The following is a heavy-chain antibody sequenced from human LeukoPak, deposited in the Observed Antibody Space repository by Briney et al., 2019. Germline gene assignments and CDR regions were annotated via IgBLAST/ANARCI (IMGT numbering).Heavy chain of an antibody. CDR2: IKSKIDGGTT. V-gene: IGHV3-15*01. Sequence: PGGSLRLSCAASGFTFRNAWMSWVRQAPGKGLEWVGRIKSKIDGGTTDYAAPVKGRFTISRDDSKNTLYLQMNSLKSEDTAVYYCTTGKRWFCSRSSCYTLDYWGQGTLVTVSS. D-gene: IGHD2-2*01. J-gene: IGHJ4*02. CDR1: GFTFRNAW. CDR3: TTGKRWFCSRSSCYTLDY.